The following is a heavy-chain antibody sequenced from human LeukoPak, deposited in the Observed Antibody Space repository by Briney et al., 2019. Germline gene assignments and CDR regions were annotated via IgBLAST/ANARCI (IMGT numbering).Heavy chain of an antibody. Sequence: GGSPRLSCAASGFTVSSNFMSWVRQAPGKGLEWVSVIYSGGSTYYADSVKGRFTISRDNSKNTLYLQMNSLRAEDTAVYYCARGAGDGYGDYRFDYWGQGTLVTVSS. CDR1: GFTVSSNF. CDR2: IYSGGST. J-gene: IGHJ4*02. V-gene: IGHV3-66*01. D-gene: IGHD4-17*01. CDR3: ARGAGDGYGDYRFDY.